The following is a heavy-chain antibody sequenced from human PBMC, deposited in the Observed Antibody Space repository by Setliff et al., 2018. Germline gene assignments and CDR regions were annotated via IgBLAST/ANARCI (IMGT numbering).Heavy chain of an antibody. Sequence: GESLKISCKGSGYSFTSYWIGWVRQMPGKGLEWMGIIYPGDSDTRYSPSFQGQVSISADKSISTAYLQWSSLKASDTAMYYCARALLPIQIVGTFDIWGQGTMVTVSS. CDR2: IYPGDSDT. V-gene: IGHV5-51*01. CDR1: GYSFTSYW. J-gene: IGHJ3*02. D-gene: IGHD2-15*01. CDR3: ARALLPIQIVGTFDI.